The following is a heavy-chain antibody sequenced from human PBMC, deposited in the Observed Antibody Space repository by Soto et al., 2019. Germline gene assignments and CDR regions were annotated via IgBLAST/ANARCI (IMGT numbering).Heavy chain of an antibody. D-gene: IGHD6-13*01. CDR3: ASRSNSWYFDF. V-gene: IGHV3-23*01. CDR2: ISGSGGST. J-gene: IGHJ4*02. Sequence: PGGSLRLSCAASGFTFSSYAMSWVRQAPGKGLEWVSAISGSGGSTYYADSVKGRFTISRDNSKSTLNLQMNSLRAEDTAVYYCASRSNSWYFDFWGQGTLVTVSS. CDR1: GFTFSSYA.